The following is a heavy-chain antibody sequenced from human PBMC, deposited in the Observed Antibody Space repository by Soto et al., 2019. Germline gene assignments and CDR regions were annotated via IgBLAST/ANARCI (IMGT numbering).Heavy chain of an antibody. CDR2: IDNSGNA. Sequence: SETLSLTCNVSAGSISSGTFYWSWIRQHSGKGLEWIGYIDNSGNAYYNPSLTSRVTISPDTSKNQFSLKVNSVNAADTAVYYCARAQLAGLRGDAGYLEHWGQGALVSVPQ. CDR1: AGSISSGTFY. D-gene: IGHD6-13*01. J-gene: IGHJ4*02. V-gene: IGHV4-31*03. CDR3: ARAQLAGLRGDAGYLEH.